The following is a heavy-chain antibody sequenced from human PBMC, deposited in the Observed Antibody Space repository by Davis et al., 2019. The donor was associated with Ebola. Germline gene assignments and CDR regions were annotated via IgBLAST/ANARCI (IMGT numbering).Heavy chain of an antibody. D-gene: IGHD2-2*01. V-gene: IGHV6-1*01. CDR1: GDSVSSNSAA. CDR2: TYYRSKWYN. CDR3: ARGAVTIVVVPAAIQPYYYYYYMDV. Sequence: PSETLSLTCAISGDSVSSNSAAWNWIRQSPSRGLEWLGRTYYRSKWYNDYAVSVKSRITINPDTSKNQFSLQLNSVTPEDTAVYYCARGAVTIVVVPAAIQPYYYYYYMDVWGKGTTVTVSS. J-gene: IGHJ6*03.